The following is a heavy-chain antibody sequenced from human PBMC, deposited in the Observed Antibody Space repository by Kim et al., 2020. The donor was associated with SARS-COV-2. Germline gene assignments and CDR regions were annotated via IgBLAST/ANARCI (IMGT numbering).Heavy chain of an antibody. CDR1: GFTFSSYW. V-gene: IGHV3-74*01. CDR3: ARARGYSGYDDDPGDY. CDR2: INSDGSST. J-gene: IGHJ4*02. D-gene: IGHD5-12*01. Sequence: GGSLRLSCAASGFTFSSYWMHWVRQAPGKGLVWVSRINSDGSSTSYADSVKGRFTISRDNAKNTLYLQMNSLRAEDTAVYYCARARGYSGYDDDPGDYWGQGTLVTVSS.